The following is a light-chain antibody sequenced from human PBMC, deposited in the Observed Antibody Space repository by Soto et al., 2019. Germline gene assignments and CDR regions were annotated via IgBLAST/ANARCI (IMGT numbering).Light chain of an antibody. J-gene: IGLJ1*01. Sequence: SYELTQPPSVSVSPGQTASITCSGDKLGDKYACWYQQKPGQSPVLVIYQDSKRPSGILERFSGSNSGNTATLTISGTQAMDEADYYCQAWDSSTYVFGTGTKLTVL. V-gene: IGLV3-1*01. CDR1: KLGDKY. CDR2: QDS. CDR3: QAWDSSTYV.